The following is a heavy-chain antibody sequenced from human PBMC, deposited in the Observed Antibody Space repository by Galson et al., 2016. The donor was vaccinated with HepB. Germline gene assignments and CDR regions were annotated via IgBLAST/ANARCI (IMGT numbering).Heavy chain of an antibody. V-gene: IGHV3-23*01. J-gene: IGHJ4*02. CDR2: ITGSGGVT. D-gene: IGHD6-19*01. CDR3: AKDVFTSGWPNVFDS. Sequence: SLRLSCAASGFTFSSYAMTWVRQSPGKGLEWVSAITGSGGVTYYADSVRGRFTISRDNPKNMVYLQMNSLRADDTATYYCAKDVFTSGWPNVFDSWGQGTLVAVSS. CDR1: GFTFSSYA.